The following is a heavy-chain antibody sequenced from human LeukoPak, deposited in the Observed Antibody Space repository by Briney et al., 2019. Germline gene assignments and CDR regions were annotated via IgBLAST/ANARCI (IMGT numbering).Heavy chain of an antibody. J-gene: IGHJ4*02. V-gene: IGHV3-48*04. Sequence: GRSLRLSCAASGFTFSTYAMIWVRQAPGKGLEWVSYISSSGNSIFYADFVKGRFTISRDNAKNTLYVQMSSLRAEDTAVYYCARSNNGGWGYCDYWGQGSLVTVSS. CDR3: ARSNNGGWGYCDY. CDR1: GFTFSTYA. CDR2: ISSSGNSI. D-gene: IGHD3-16*01.